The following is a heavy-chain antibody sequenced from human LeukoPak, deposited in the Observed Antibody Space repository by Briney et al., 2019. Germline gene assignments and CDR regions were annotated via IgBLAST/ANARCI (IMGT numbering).Heavy chain of an antibody. CDR1: GFTFSSYS. J-gene: IGHJ4*02. V-gene: IGHV3-21*01. CDR2: ISSSSSHI. Sequence: GGSLRLSCAASGFTFSSYSMNWVRQAPGKGLEWVSSISSSSSHIYYADSVKGRFTISRDNAKNSLYLQMNSLRAEDTAVYYCARDHSIAAADYYFDYWGQGTLVTVSS. CDR3: ARDHSIAAADYYFDY. D-gene: IGHD6-13*01.